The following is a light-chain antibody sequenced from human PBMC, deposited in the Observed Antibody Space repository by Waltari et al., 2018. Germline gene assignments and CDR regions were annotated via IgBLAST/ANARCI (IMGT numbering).Light chain of an antibody. CDR2: DVT. Sequence: QSALPQPASVSGSPGPSIPLSCTGPSRTIGGYNSVPWYVQYPDTAPRPIIFDVTKRPSGVSGRFSGSKSGNMASLTISGLRTEDEADYICSSYTSSSAVVFGGGTKVTVL. V-gene: IGLV2-14*01. J-gene: IGLJ3*02. CDR3: SSYTSSSAVV. CDR1: SRTIGGYNS.